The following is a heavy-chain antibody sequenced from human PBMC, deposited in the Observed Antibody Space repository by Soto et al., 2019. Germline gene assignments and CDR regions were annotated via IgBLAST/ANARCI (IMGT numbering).Heavy chain of an antibody. V-gene: IGHV4-59*01. CDR2: IYYSGST. CDR3: ARVQVLHAMDSGYDYDLEFYFDY. CDR1: GGSISSYY. D-gene: IGHD5-12*01. Sequence: SETLSLTCTVSGGSISSYYWSWIRQPPGKGLEWIGYIYYSGSTNYNPSLKSRVTISVDTSKNQFSLKLSSVTAADTAVYYCARVQVLHAMDSGYDYDLEFYFDYWGQGTLVTVSS. J-gene: IGHJ4*02.